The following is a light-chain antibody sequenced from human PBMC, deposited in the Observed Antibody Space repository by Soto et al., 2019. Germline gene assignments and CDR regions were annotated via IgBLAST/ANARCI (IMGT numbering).Light chain of an antibody. J-gene: IGLJ2*01. V-gene: IGLV2-8*01. CDR3: SSYAGSNNFVV. CDR2: EVS. CDR1: SSDVGAYSY. Sequence: QSVLTRPPSASGSPGQSVTISCTGTSSDVGAYSYVSWYQQHPGKAPKLMIYEVSKRPSGVPDRFSGSKSGNTASLTVSGLQAEDEADYYCSSYAGSNNFVVFGGGTKLTVL.